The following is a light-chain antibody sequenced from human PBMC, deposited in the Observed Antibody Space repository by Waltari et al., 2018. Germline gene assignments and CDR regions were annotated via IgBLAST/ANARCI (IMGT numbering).Light chain of an antibody. V-gene: IGLV3-27*01. CDR2: KDT. J-gene: IGLJ2*01. CDR3: YSAADNNRLV. CDR1: VVAKKY. Sequence: SYELTQPSSVSVSPGQTARITCSGHVVAKKYARWLQQSQGQAPGLVIYKDTDRPSGIPERFSGSTSGTTVTLTSSGAQVEDEADYYCYSAADNNRLVFGGGTKLTVL.